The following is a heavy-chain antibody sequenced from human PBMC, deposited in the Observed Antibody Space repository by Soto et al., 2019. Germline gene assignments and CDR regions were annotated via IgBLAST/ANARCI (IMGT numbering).Heavy chain of an antibody. CDR2: IPCGGGST. Sequence: GGSLRLSCAASGFTFSAYAMNWLRQAPGKGLEWVSGIPCGGGSTYYADSVTGRFTISRDNAKNSLYLQMNSLRAEDTALYHCARDLSRPDNGVFQLPRAFDIWRQGTMDPVSS. V-gene: IGHV3-23*01. J-gene: IGHJ3*02. D-gene: IGHD2-8*01. CDR1: GFTFSAYA. CDR3: ARDLSRPDNGVFQLPRAFDI.